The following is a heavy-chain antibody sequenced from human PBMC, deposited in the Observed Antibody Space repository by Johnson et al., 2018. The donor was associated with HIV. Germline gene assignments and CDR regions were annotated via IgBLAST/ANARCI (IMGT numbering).Heavy chain of an antibody. CDR2: ISYDGSNK. CDR3: ARGRTPDAFDI. V-gene: IGHV3-30*14. CDR1: GFTFSSYA. Sequence: QVQLVESGGGVVQPGRSLRLSCAASGFTFSSYAMHWVRQAPGKGLEWVAVISYDGSNKYYADSVKGRFTISRDNSKNTLYLQMNSLRAEDTAVYYCARGRTPDAFDIWGQGTMVTVSS. D-gene: IGHD3-10*01. J-gene: IGHJ3*02.